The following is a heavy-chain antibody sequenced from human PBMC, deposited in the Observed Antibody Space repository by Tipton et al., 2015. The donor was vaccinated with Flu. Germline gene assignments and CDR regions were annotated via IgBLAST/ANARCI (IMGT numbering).Heavy chain of an antibody. V-gene: IGHV4-34*01. J-gene: IGHJ4*02. D-gene: IGHD6-19*01. CDR2: IFHSESS. CDR1: GGSFSNYN. CDR3: ARGALSGGWSFDY. Sequence: TLSLTCAVYGGSFSNYNWHWIRQPPGKGLEWVGEIFHSESSNYNPSLKSRVTISLDTSKNQFSLKLSSVTAAGTAVYYCARGALSGGWSFDYWGQGILVSVSS.